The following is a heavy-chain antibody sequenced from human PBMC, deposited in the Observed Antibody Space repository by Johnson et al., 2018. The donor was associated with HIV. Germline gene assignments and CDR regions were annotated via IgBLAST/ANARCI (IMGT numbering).Heavy chain of an antibody. CDR3: ASWSWGLRWSGFDI. CDR1: GFTFSSYG. J-gene: IGHJ3*02. V-gene: IGHV3-30*02. Sequence: QVQLVESGGGVVQPGRSLRLSCAASGFTFSSYGMHWVRQAPGKGLEWVAFIRYDGSNKYYADSVKGRFTISRDNSKNTLYLQMNSLRAEDTAVYYCASWSWGLRWSGFDIWGQGTMVTVSS. D-gene: IGHD4-23*01. CDR2: IRYDGSNK.